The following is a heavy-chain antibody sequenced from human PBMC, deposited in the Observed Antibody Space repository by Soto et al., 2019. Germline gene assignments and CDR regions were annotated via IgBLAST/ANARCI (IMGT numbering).Heavy chain of an antibody. CDR3: ARASVAGTFDI. D-gene: IGHD6-19*01. Sequence: SETLSLTCAIYGGSFSGYYWSWIRQPPGKGLEWIGEINHSGSTNYNPSLKSRVTISVDTSKNQFSLKLSSVTAADTAVYYCARASVAGTFDIWGQGTMVTVSS. J-gene: IGHJ3*02. CDR2: INHSGST. V-gene: IGHV4-34*01. CDR1: GGSFSGYY.